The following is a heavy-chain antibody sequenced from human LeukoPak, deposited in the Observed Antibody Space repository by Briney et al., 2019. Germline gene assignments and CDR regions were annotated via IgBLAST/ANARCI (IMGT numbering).Heavy chain of an antibody. D-gene: IGHD3-10*01. CDR2: ISSSGTYI. V-gene: IGHV3-21*04. CDR1: GFTFSTYS. J-gene: IGHJ4*02. Sequence: SGGSLRLSCTASGFTFSTYSMNWVRQAPGKGLQWVSSISSSGTYIYYADSVKGRFTISRDNAENSLYLQMNSLRAADTAVYYCARGGAIILAYWGQGTLVTVSS. CDR3: ARGGAIILAY.